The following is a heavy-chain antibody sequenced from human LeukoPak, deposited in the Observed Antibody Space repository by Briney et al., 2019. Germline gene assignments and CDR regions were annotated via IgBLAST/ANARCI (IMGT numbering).Heavy chain of an antibody. CDR2: ITYSGST. Sequence: SETLSLTCTVSGGSISSSSYYWGWIRQPPGKGLEWIGYITYSGSTNYNPSLESRVTISLDTSKNQFSLKLTSVTAADTAVYYCARDRGSSGNNYYFDYWGQGTLVTASS. D-gene: IGHD6-19*01. V-gene: IGHV4-61*01. J-gene: IGHJ4*02. CDR1: GGSISSSSYY. CDR3: ARDRGSSGNNYYFDY.